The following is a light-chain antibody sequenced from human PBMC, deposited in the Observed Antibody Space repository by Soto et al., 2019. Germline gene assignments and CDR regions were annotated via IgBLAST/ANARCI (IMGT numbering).Light chain of an antibody. J-gene: IGLJ1*01. CDR3: NSYTSSTSRPYV. V-gene: IGLV2-14*01. CDR2: EVS. Sequence: QSALTQPASVSGSPGQSITISCTGTTNDVGGYNYVSWYQQHPGKVPKLLIFEVSSRPSGVSNRFSGSKSGNTASLTISALQAEDEADYFCNSYTSSTSRPYVFGTGTKLTVL. CDR1: TNDVGGYNY.